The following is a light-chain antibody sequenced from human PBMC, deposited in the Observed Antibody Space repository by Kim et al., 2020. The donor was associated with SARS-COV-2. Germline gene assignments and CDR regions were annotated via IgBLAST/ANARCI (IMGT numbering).Light chain of an antibody. CDR1: TKNVGNQG. Sequence: RQTATLTCTGNTKNVGNQGAAWLQKHQGHPPKLLSYRNNNRPSGISDRFSASRSGNTASLTITGLQPEDEADYYCSAWDDSLSTWVFGEGTQLTVL. CDR2: RNN. V-gene: IGLV10-54*04. J-gene: IGLJ3*02. CDR3: SAWDDSLSTWV.